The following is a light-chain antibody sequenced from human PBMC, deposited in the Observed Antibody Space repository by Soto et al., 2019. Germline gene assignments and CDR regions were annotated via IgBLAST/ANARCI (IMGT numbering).Light chain of an antibody. Sequence: QSALTQPASVSGSPGQSITISCTGTSSDVGGYNYVSWYQQHPGKAPKLTIYDVSHRPSGVSNRFAGSKSGNTASMTISGLQAEDEADYYCNSYTSSSNQIFGGGTKLTVL. CDR3: NSYTSSSNQI. J-gene: IGLJ2*01. V-gene: IGLV2-14*03. CDR2: DVS. CDR1: SSDVGGYNY.